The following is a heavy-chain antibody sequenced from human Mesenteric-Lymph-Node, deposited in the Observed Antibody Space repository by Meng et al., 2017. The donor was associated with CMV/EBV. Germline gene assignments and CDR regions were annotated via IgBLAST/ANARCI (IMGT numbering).Heavy chain of an antibody. Sequence: FTFSNYGMTWVRQPPGKWLEWVSAISGSGGITYYADSVKGRFTISRDNSKNTLYLQMNSLRAEDTALYYCAKGVGDCSSTSCPLGYWGQGTLVTVSS. D-gene: IGHD2-2*01. V-gene: IGHV3-23*01. CDR2: ISGSGGIT. J-gene: IGHJ4*02. CDR1: FTFSNYG. CDR3: AKGVGDCSSTSCPLGY.